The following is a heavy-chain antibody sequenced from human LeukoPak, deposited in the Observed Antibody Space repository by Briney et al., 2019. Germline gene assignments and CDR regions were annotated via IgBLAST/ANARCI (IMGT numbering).Heavy chain of an antibody. V-gene: IGHV4-59*08. J-gene: IGHJ4*02. Sequence: SETLSHTCTVSGGSISSYYWSWIRQPPGKGLEWIGYIFYSGSTNYNPSLKSRVTISVDTSNNQVALKLRSVTAADTAVYYCARTNPSFDYGGQGTLVTVSS. CDR3: ARTNPSFDY. CDR1: GGSISSYY. CDR2: IFYSGST.